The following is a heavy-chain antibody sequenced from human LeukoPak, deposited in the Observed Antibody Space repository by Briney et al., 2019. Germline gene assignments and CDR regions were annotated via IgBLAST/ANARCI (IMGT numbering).Heavy chain of an antibody. J-gene: IGHJ2*01. CDR3: ARQDVYRYGQEWYFDL. Sequence: SETLSLTCTVSGGSISSSSYYWGWIRQPPGKGLEWIGSIYYSGSTYYNPSLKSPVPISVDTSKNQFSLKLSSVTAADTGVYYCARQDVYRYGQEWYFDLWGRGTPVTVSS. CDR1: GGSISSSSYY. D-gene: IGHD5-18*01. CDR2: IYYSGST. V-gene: IGHV4-39*01.